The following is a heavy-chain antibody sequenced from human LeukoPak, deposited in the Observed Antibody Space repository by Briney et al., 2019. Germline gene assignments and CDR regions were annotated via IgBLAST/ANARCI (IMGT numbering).Heavy chain of an antibody. D-gene: IGHD6-13*01. V-gene: IGHV1-46*01. CDR1: GYTYTSDY. CDR2: INPSGGST. J-gene: IGHJ5*02. CDR3: ARDKAAARITNWFDP. Sequence: ASEKVSCKASGYTYTSDYMHWVRQAAGQWLEWMGLINPSGGSTSYAQKFQGRVTMTRDTSTSTVYMELSSLRSEDTAVYYCARDKAAARITNWFDPWGQGTLVTVSS.